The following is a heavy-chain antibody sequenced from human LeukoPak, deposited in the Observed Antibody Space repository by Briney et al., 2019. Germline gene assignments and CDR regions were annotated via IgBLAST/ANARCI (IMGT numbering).Heavy chain of an antibody. CDR2: ISFDATNK. CDR1: GFTFSSYG. V-gene: IGHV3-30*03. CDR3: ARDGYYYNGMDV. Sequence: GGSLRLSCAASGFTFSSYGMHWVRQAPGKGLEWVAVISFDATNKYYADSVKGRFTISRENAKNSLYLQMNSLRAEDTAVYYCARDGYYYNGMDVWGQGTTVTGSS. J-gene: IGHJ6*02.